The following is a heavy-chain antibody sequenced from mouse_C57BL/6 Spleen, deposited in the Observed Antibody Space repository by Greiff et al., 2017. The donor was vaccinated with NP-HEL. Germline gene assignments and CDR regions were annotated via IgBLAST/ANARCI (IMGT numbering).Heavy chain of an antibody. CDR3: ARYYYGSSIDWYFDV. J-gene: IGHJ1*03. Sequence: ESGPGLVKPSQSLSLTCSVTGYSITSGYYWNWIRQFPGNKLEWMGYISYDGSNNYNPSLKNRISITRDTSKNQFFLKLNSVTTEDTATYYCARYYYGSSIDWYFDVWGTGTTVTVSS. CDR2: ISYDGSN. CDR1: GYSITSGYY. V-gene: IGHV3-6*01. D-gene: IGHD1-1*01.